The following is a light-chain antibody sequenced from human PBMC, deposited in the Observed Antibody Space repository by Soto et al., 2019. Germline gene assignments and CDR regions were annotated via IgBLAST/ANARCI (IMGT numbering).Light chain of an antibody. V-gene: IGLV2-11*01. CDR3: CSYAGNNTVV. CDR1: SSDVGGYIY. CDR2: DVS. Sequence: QSVLTQPRSVSGSPGQSVTISCTGTSSDVGGYIYVSWYQQYPAKAPKVMIYDVSRRPSGVPDRFSGSKSGNTASLTISGLQAEDEAVYYCCSYAGNNTVVFGGGTKVTVL. J-gene: IGLJ3*02.